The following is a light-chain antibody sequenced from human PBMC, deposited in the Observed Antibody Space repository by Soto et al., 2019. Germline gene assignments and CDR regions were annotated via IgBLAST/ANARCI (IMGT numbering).Light chain of an antibody. CDR2: EVN. Sequence: QSVLAQPASVSGSPGQSITISCTGTSSDVGSHNYVSWYQQHPGKAPKLIIFEVNSRPSGVSNRFSDSKSGSAASLTISGLQAEDEADYYCSSYSSTSTPYVFGGGTKVTVL. J-gene: IGLJ1*01. CDR1: SSDVGSHNY. V-gene: IGLV2-14*01. CDR3: SSYSSTSTPYV.